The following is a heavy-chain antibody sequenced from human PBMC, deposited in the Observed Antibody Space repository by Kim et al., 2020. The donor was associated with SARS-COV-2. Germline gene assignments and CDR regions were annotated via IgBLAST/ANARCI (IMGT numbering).Heavy chain of an antibody. J-gene: IGHJ6*02. D-gene: IGHD2-2*02. V-gene: IGHV4-4*07. CDR1: GGSISSYY. Sequence: SETLSLTCTVAGGSISSYYWSWIRQPAGKGLEWIGRIYTSGSTNYNPSLKSRVTMSVDTSKNQFSLKLSSVTAADTAVYYCASQSDIVVVPAAIRAYYYYYGMDVWGQGTTVTVSS. CDR2: IYTSGST. CDR3: ASQSDIVVVPAAIRAYYYYYGMDV.